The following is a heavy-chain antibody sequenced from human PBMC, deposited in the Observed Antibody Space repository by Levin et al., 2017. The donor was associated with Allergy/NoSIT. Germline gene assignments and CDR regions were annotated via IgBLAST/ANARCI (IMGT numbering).Heavy chain of an antibody. J-gene: IGHJ4*02. CDR2: ISSNSNDI. D-gene: IGHD2-21*02. CDR3: VRDLWDRTAFYRFGF. CDR1: GLSLGSYT. V-gene: IGHV3-21*06. Sequence: PGGSLRLSCAASGLSLGSYTMNWVRQAPGKGLEWVSTISSNSNDIYYRDSVKGRFTISRDNAKNSLFLQMNSLRAEDTAFYYVVRDLWDRTAFYRFGFWGQGILVTVSS.